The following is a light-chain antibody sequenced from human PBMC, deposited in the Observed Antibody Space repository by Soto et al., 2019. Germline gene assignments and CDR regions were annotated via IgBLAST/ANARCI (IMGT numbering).Light chain of an antibody. V-gene: IGKV3-15*01. J-gene: IGKJ1*01. CDR3: QQYNKWPPSWT. Sequence: EIVMTQFPGTLSVSPGERATLSCWASQSVSSDLAWYQQKPGQAPRLLIFGASTRATGIPARFSGSGSGSEFTLTISSLQSEDFAVYYCQQYNKWPPSWTFGQGTKVDIK. CDR1: QSVSSD. CDR2: GAS.